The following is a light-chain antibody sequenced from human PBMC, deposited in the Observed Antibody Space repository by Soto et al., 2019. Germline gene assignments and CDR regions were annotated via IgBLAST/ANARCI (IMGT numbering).Light chain of an antibody. Sequence: QSALTQPPSASGSPGQSVTISCTGTSSDVGGYSYVSWYQQHPGKAPKVMIYDVSERPSGVPDRFSGSKSANTASLTISGLQAEDEADYYCSSYACSPRYVFGGGTQVTVL. CDR2: DVS. CDR3: SSYACSPRYV. J-gene: IGLJ1*01. V-gene: IGLV2-11*01. CDR1: SSDVGGYSY.